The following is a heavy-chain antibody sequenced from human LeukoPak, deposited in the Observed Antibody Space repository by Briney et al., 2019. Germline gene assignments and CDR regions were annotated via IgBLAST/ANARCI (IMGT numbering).Heavy chain of an antibody. D-gene: IGHD6-13*01. V-gene: IGHV4-59*10. CDR1: GGSFSGYY. Sequence: PSETLSLTCAVYGGSFSGYYWSWIRQPAGKGLEWIGRIYTSGSTNYNPSLKSRVTISVDTSKNQFSLKLSSVTAADTAVYYCARSSPPHLYSSSWYYAFDIWGQGTMVTVSS. CDR2: IYTSGST. CDR3: ARSSPPHLYSSSWYYAFDI. J-gene: IGHJ3*02.